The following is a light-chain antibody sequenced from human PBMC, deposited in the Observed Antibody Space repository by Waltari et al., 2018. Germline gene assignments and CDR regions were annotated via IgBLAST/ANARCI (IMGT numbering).Light chain of an antibody. CDR2: RNK. CDR1: SSNIGSNF. V-gene: IGLV1-47*01. Sequence: QSVLTQPPSASGATGQRVTSSCSGSSSNIGSNFVYWDQQLPGTAPKLLIYRNKPGPACVPDRFCGSSSGTSAPLAISGRRSEDEARHYCAAWDDSFVEVFGGGPKLTVL. J-gene: IGLJ2*01. CDR3: AAWDDSFVEV.